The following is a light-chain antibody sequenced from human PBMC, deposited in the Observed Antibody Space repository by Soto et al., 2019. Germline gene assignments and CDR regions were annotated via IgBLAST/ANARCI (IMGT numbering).Light chain of an antibody. CDR2: DVS. CDR1: SSDVGGYNY. Sequence: QSSLTQPASVSGSPGQSITIFCTGTSSDVGGYNYVSWYQQHPGKAPKLMIYDVSNRPSGVSNRFSGSKSGNTASLTISGLQAEDEADYYCSSYTSSSTHNYVFGTGTKVTVL. CDR3: SSYTSSSTHNYV. V-gene: IGLV2-14*01. J-gene: IGLJ1*01.